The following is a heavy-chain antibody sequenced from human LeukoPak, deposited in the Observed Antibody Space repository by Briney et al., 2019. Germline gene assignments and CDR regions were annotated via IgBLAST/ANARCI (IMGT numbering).Heavy chain of an antibody. CDR3: ARESGGYHYNWFDP. CDR2: IYTSGST. J-gene: IGHJ5*02. V-gene: IGHV4-4*07. D-gene: IGHD3-16*02. Sequence: PSETLSLTCTVSGGSISSYYWSWIRQPAGKGLEWIGRIYTSGSTNYNPSLKSRVTMSVDTSKNQLSLKLSSVTAADTAVYYCARESGGYHYNWFDPWGQGTLVTVSS. CDR1: GGSISSYY.